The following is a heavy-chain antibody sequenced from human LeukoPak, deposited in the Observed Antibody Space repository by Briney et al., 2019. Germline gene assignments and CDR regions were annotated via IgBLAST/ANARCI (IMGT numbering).Heavy chain of an antibody. CDR1: GFTFSSYA. V-gene: IGHV3-23*01. CDR3: ATHWGDFWSGYYSY. D-gene: IGHD3-3*01. CDR2: ISGSGGST. J-gene: IGHJ4*02. Sequence: GGSLRLSSAASGFTFSSYAMSWVRQAPGKGLEWVSAISGSGGSTYYADSVKGRFTISRDNSKNTLYLQMNSLRAEDTAVYYCATHWGDFWSGYYSYWGQGTLVTVSS.